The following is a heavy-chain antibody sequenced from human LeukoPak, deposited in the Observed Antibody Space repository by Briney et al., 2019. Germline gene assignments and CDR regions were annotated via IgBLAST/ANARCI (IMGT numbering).Heavy chain of an antibody. CDR1: GDSASPYL. CDR2: IYYSGTT. V-gene: IGHV4-59*08. Sequence: SETLSLTCSVSGDSASPYLWSWIRQPPGKGLEWIGYIYYSGTTNYNPSLESRVTISIDTSKDQFSLKVNSVTAADTAVYYCARLTVGLYFDYWGQGNLVTVSS. J-gene: IGHJ4*02. CDR3: ARLTVGLYFDY. D-gene: IGHD2-21*02.